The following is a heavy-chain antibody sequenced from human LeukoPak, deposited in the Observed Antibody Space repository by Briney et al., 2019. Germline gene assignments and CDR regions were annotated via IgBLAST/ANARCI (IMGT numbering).Heavy chain of an antibody. Sequence: GGSLRLSCAASGFTFSSYAMHWVRQAPGKGLEWVAVISYDGSNKYYADSVKGRFTISRDNSKNTLYLQMNSLRAEDTAVYYCARLGGYYDSSGPDYWGQGTLVTVSS. J-gene: IGHJ4*02. CDR2: ISYDGSNK. CDR3: ARLGGYYDSSGPDY. V-gene: IGHV3-30-3*01. D-gene: IGHD3-22*01. CDR1: GFTFSSYA.